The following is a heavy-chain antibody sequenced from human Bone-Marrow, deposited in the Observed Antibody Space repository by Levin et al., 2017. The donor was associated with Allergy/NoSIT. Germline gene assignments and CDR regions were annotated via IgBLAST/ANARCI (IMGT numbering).Heavy chain of an antibody. D-gene: IGHD2-2*01. CDR3: ARDLRADCSSASCSGTVDNWFDP. V-gene: IGHV3-21*01. J-gene: IGHJ5*02. Sequence: GGSLRLSCTASGFTFSIYSINWVRQAPGRGLEWVSSLSGSGTYIFYADSVKGRFTVSRDNAKNSVYLQMNSLRGEDTAMYYCARDLRADCSSASCSGTVDNWFDPWGQGTLVTVSS. CDR2: LSGSGTYI. CDR1: GFTFSIYS.